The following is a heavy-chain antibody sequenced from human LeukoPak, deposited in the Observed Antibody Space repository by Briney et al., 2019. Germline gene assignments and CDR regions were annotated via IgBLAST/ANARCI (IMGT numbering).Heavy chain of an antibody. CDR1: GFTFSSYA. Sequence: GGSLRLSCAASGFTFSSYAMSWVRQAPGKGLEWVSAISGSGGSTYYADSAKGRFTISRDNSKNTLYLQMNSLRAEDTAVYYCAKALLERRGDYYYGMDVWGQGTTVTVSS. J-gene: IGHJ6*02. CDR3: AKALLERRGDYYYGMDV. V-gene: IGHV3-23*01. CDR2: ISGSGGST. D-gene: IGHD1-1*01.